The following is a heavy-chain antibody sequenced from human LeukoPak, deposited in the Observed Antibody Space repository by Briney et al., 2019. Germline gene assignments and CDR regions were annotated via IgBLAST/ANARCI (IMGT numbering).Heavy chain of an antibody. CDR2: ISYDGSNK. CDR3: ARDDPSGYSSGWAR. Sequence: GGSLRLSCAASGFTFSSYAMHWVRQAPGKGLEWVAVISYDGSNKYYAASVKGRFTISRDNSKNTLYLQMNSLRAEDTAVYYCARDDPSGYSSGWARWGQGTLVTVSS. CDR1: GFTFSSYA. V-gene: IGHV3-30*04. D-gene: IGHD6-19*01. J-gene: IGHJ4*02.